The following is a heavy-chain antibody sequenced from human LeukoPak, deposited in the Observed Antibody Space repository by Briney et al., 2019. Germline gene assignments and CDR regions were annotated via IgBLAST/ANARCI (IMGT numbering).Heavy chain of an antibody. J-gene: IGHJ6*02. Sequence: ASVKVSCKASGYTFTSYDINWVRQATGQGLGWMGWMNPNSGNTGYAQKFQGRVTMTRNTSISTAYMEPSSLRSEDTAVYYCARGRSGDSSSWYYYYYGMDVWGQGTTVTVSS. D-gene: IGHD6-13*01. CDR1: GYTFTSYD. V-gene: IGHV1-8*01. CDR3: ARGRSGDSSSWYYYYYGMDV. CDR2: MNPNSGNT.